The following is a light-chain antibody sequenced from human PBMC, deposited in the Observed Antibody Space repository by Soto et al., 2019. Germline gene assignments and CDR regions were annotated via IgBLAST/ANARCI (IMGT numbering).Light chain of an antibody. V-gene: IGLV2-14*01. J-gene: IGLJ3*02. CDR2: EVS. Sequence: QAVVTQPASVSGSPGQSITISCTGTSSDVGGYNYVSWFQQHPGKAPKLKIYEVSNRPSGVSNRFPGSKSGNTASLTISELQAEDEADYYCTSFTTISTWVFGGGTKLTVL. CDR1: SSDVGGYNY. CDR3: TSFTTISTWV.